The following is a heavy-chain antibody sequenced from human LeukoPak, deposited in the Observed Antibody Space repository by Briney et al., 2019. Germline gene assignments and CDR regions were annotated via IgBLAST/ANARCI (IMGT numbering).Heavy chain of an antibody. CDR3: ARGSWYSCDY. CDR1: GGSFRSYA. J-gene: IGHJ4*02. CDR2: IIPIFGTA. Sequence: ASVTVSCKAPGGSFRSYAIRWVRQAPGQGIEWMGGIIPIFGTANYAQKFQGRVTITADESTSTAYMELRSLRPEDTAVYYCARGSWYSCDYWGQGTLVTVSS. D-gene: IGHD6-13*01. V-gene: IGHV1-69*13.